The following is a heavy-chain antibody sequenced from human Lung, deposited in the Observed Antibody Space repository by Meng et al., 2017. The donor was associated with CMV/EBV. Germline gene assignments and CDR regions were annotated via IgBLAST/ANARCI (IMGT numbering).Heavy chain of an antibody. CDR2: MNANSGNT. J-gene: IGHJ6*02. V-gene: IGHV1-8*02. CDR3: ARTQIAVEAGGTKTKYYYYGLDV. D-gene: IGHD6-13*01. CDR1: GYTFSTFD. Sequence: ASVKVSCKASGYTFSTFDINWVRLATGQGLEWMGWMNANSGNTGYAQKFQGRVSMTRDTSTNTAYMQLSSLRSDDTDVYFCARTQIAVEAGGTKTKYYYYGLDVWGQGTTVTVSS.